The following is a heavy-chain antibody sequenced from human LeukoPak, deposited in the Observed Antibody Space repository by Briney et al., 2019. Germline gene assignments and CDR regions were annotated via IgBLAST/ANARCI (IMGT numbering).Heavy chain of an antibody. CDR1: GFTFRSYA. J-gene: IGHJ3*01. Sequence: PGGSLRLSCEASGFTFRSYAMSWVRQAPGKGLEWVSAISGSDGTTYYAGSVKGRFTISRDNSMDTLFLQMDSLRAEDTAAYYCARGGTTGTTSPMRAFDVWGQGTMVTVSS. D-gene: IGHD1-1*01. CDR3: ARGGTTGTTSPMRAFDV. V-gene: IGHV3-23*01. CDR2: ISGSDGTT.